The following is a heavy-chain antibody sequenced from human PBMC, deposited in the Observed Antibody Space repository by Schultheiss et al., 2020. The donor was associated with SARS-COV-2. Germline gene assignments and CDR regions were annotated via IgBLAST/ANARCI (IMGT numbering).Heavy chain of an antibody. J-gene: IGHJ4*02. V-gene: IGHV3-21*05. CDR1: GFTFSSYA. CDR3: ARGLADY. Sequence: GGSLRLSCAASGFTFSSYAMHWVRQAPGKGLEWVSYISTSSSYIYYADSVKGRFTISRDNAKNSLYLQMNSLRAEDTAVYYCARGLADYWGQGTLVTVSS. CDR2: ISTSSSYI. D-gene: IGHD3-22*01.